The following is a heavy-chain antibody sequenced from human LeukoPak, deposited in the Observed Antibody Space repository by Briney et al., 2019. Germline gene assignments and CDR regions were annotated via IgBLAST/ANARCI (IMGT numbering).Heavy chain of an antibody. V-gene: IGHV3-21*01. D-gene: IGHD4/OR15-4a*01. CDR1: GFTFSNYG. J-gene: IGHJ4*02. CDR3: ARDDYGGLDY. Sequence: GGSLRLSCAASGFTFSNYGMNWVRQAPGEGLEWVSSISSSSNYIYYADSVRGRFTISRDNAKNSLYLQVNSLRAEDTAVYSCARDDYGGLDYWGQGTLVTVSS. CDR2: ISSSSNYI.